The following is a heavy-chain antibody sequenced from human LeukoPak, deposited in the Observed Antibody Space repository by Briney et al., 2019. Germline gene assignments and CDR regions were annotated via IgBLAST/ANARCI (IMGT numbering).Heavy chain of an antibody. CDR1: GGSITSSSYY. D-gene: IGHD4-11*01. CDR2: IFYTGGT. CDR3: ARHGGTRVTLIEVYYFDS. V-gene: IGHV4-39*01. J-gene: IGHJ4*02. Sequence: KASETLSLTCSVSGGSITSSSYYWAWVRQPPEKGLEWIGSIFYTGGTYYTPSLKSRVTMSVDTSKNQFSLKLSSVTAADAAVYYCARHGGTRVTLIEVYYFDSWGQGTLVTVSS.